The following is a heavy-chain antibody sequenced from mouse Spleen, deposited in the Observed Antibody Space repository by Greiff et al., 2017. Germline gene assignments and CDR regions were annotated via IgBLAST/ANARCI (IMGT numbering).Heavy chain of an antibody. V-gene: IGHV5-9-1*01. Sequence: EVKLVESGGGLVKPGGSLKLSCAASGFTSSSYAMSWVRQTPEKRLEWVATISSGGSYTYYPDSVKGRFTISRDNAKNTLYLQMSSLRSEDTAMYYCARPDYYGSSYDYWGQGTTLTVSS. CDR2: ISSGGSYT. J-gene: IGHJ2*01. D-gene: IGHD1-1*01. CDR1: GFTSSSYA. CDR3: ARPDYYGSSYDY.